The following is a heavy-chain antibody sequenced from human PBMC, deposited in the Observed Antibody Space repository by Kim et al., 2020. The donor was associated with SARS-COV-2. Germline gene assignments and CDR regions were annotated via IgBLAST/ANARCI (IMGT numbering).Heavy chain of an antibody. Sequence: GGSSTEYADSVNRRFPISRDNAKKSLSLQMNRLTPEDTAVYYCVREPASWGQGTLVTVSS. V-gene: IGHV3-11*01. J-gene: IGHJ5*02. CDR2: GGSST. CDR3: VREPAS.